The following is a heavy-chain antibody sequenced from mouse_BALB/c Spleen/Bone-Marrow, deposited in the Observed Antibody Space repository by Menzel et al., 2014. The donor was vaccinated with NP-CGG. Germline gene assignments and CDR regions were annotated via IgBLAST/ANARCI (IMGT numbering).Heavy chain of an antibody. V-gene: IGHV1-5*01. CDR2: IHPENSDT. CDR3: TTLARNNFDY. D-gene: IGHD3-1*01. Sequence: EVQGVESGTVLARPGAAVKMSCKASGYTFSNYWMHWIKQRPGQGLEWIGTIHPENSDTTYNQKFKGKAKLTAVTSTSTAYMELSSLTNEDSAVYYCTTLARNNFDYWGQGTTLTVSS. J-gene: IGHJ2*01. CDR1: GYTFSNYW.